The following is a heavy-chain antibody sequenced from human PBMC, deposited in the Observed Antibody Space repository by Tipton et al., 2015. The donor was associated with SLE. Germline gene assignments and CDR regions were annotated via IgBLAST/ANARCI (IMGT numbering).Heavy chain of an antibody. CDR1: GGSISGHY. D-gene: IGHD3-10*01. V-gene: IGHV4-59*11. Sequence: GLVKPSETLSVTCTVSGGSISGHYWSWIRQSPEMGLEWIGYIYYSGSTNYNPSLKSRVSMSVDTSKNQFSLKLRSVTAADTAVYYCARDTDGDYFDYYGMDVWGQGTTVIVSS. CDR2: IYYSGST. J-gene: IGHJ6*02. CDR3: ARDTDGDYFDYYGMDV.